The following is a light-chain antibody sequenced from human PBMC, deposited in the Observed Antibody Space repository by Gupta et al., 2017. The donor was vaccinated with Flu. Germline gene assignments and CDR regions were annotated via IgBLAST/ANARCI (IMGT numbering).Light chain of an antibody. Sequence: VIISGTRSSGSIASSYVQWYQQRPGSSPTTVISEDNQRPSGVPDRFSGSIDSSSNSASLTISGLTTEDEADYYCQSYDSDNHWVFGGGTKVTVL. CDR3: QSYDSDNHWV. J-gene: IGLJ3*02. CDR2: EDN. V-gene: IGLV6-57*01. CDR1: SGSIASSY.